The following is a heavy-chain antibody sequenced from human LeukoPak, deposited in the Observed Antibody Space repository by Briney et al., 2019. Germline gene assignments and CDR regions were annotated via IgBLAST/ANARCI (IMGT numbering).Heavy chain of an antibody. CDR2: IIPIFCTA. CDR3: AIEQAEGKLPPDY. Sequence: SVKVSCKASGGTFSSYAISWVRQAPGQGLEGMGGIIPIFCTANYAQKFQGRVTITADKSTRSAYMELSSLRSEDTAVYYCAIEQAEGKLPPDYSSQRSLATV. D-gene: IGHD2-15*01. J-gene: IGHJ4*02. V-gene: IGHV1-69*06. CDR1: GGTFSSYA.